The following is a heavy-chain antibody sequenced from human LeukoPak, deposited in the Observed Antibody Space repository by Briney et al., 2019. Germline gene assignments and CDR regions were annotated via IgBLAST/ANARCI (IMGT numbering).Heavy chain of an antibody. CDR2: INHSGST. CDR1: GGSFSGYY. CDR3: ARAIWGSYRPYYYYMDV. J-gene: IGHJ6*03. D-gene: IGHD1-26*01. V-gene: IGHV4-34*01. Sequence: SETLSLTCAVYGGSFSGYYWSWIRQPPGKGLEWIGEINHSGSTNYNPSLKSRVTISVDTSKNQFSLKLSSVTAADTAVYYCARAIWGSYRPYYYYMDVWGKGTTVTVSS.